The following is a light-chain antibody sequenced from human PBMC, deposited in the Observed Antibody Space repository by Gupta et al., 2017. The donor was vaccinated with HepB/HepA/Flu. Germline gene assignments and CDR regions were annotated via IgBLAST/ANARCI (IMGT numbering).Light chain of an antibody. CDR1: QSVLYSSNNKNY. CDR2: WAA. Sequence: DIVMTQSPDSLAVSLGERATINCKSSQSVLYSSNNKNYLAWYQQKPGQPPKMLIYWAATRESGVIGRFSGSGSGTDFTLTSRRRQDEDVDDYDCQQYSISSFGQGTKVEIK. J-gene: IGKJ1*01. CDR3: QQYSISS. V-gene: IGKV4-1*01.